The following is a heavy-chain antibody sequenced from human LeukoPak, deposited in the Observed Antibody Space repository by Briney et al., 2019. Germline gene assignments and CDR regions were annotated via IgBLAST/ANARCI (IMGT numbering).Heavy chain of an antibody. D-gene: IGHD3-3*01. Sequence: GESLKISCKGSGYSFTSYWIGWVRQMPGKGLEWVGLIYPGDSDTRYSPSFQGQVTISADKSISTAYLQWSSLKVSDTAMYYCERHGEKSYDFWSGYPNNWFDPWGQGTLVTVSS. V-gene: IGHV5-51*01. CDR3: ERHGEKSYDFWSGYPNNWFDP. J-gene: IGHJ5*02. CDR2: IYPGDSDT. CDR1: GYSFTSYW.